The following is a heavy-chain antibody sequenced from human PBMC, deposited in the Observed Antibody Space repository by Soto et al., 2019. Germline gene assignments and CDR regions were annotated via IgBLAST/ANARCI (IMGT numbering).Heavy chain of an antibody. Sequence: PSETLSLTCTVSGGSISSGGYYWSWIRQHPGKGLEWIGYIYYSGSTYYNPSLKSRVTISVDTSKNQFSLKLSSVTAADTAVYYCARELHLGELSFGTINAFDIWGQGTMVTVSS. J-gene: IGHJ3*02. CDR3: ARELHLGELSFGTINAFDI. CDR1: GGSISSGGYY. D-gene: IGHD3-16*02. V-gene: IGHV4-31*03. CDR2: IYYSGST.